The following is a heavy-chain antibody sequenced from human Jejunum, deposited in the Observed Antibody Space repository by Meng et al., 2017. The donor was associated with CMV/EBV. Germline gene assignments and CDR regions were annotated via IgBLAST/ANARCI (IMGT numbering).Heavy chain of an antibody. V-gene: IGHV1-2*02. Sequence: SGYKFTDYYMHCVRQAPGQGLEWMAWINPHSGGAISARRFQGRVTLTADTSISTAYMELNRLTSDDTAVYYCARSEYCRDGSCYRVDPWGQGTLVTVSS. CDR2: INPHSGGA. CDR3: ARSEYCRDGSCYRVDP. J-gene: IGHJ5*02. CDR1: GYKFTDYY. D-gene: IGHD2-15*01.